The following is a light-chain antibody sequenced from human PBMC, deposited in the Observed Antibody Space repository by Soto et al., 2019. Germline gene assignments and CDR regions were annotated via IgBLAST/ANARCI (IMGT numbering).Light chain of an antibody. Sequence: QAVVTQPPSASASLGASVTLTCTLSSDYSNYKVDWFQQRPGKGPQFVMRVGTGGVVGSKGDGIPDRFSVLGSGLNRCLTIKNIQVEYESDYHCGSDHGRCVFGGGTQLTVL. CDR3: GSDHGRCV. V-gene: IGLV9-49*01. CDR1: SDYSNYK. J-gene: IGLJ7*01. CDR2: VGTGGVVG.